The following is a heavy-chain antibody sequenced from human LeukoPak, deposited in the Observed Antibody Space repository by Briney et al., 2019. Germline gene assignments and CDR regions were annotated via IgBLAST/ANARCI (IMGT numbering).Heavy chain of an antibody. CDR2: IHHSGST. V-gene: IGHV4-4*02. Sequence: SETLSLTCTVSGGSLTTDNWWTWVRQPPGKGLEWIGEIHHSGSTNYNPSLKSRVTISIDKSKNQFSLKVTSVTAADTAVYYCARHGVATMTVEMGTFDIWGQGTMVTVSS. D-gene: IGHD3-22*01. CDR1: GGSLTTDNW. J-gene: IGHJ3*02. CDR3: ARHGVATMTVEMGTFDI.